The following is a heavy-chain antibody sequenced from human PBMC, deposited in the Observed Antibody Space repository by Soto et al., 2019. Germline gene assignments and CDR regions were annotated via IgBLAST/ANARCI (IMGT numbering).Heavy chain of an antibody. D-gene: IGHD1-1*01. Sequence: PSETLSLTCAVSSVSISSSNWWSWVRQPPGKGLEWIGEIYHSGSTNYNPSLKSRVTISVDKSKNQFSLKLSSVTAADTAVYYCATTPIGGATGYYYMDVWGKGTTVTVSS. CDR2: IYHSGST. CDR3: ATTPIGGATGYYYMDV. J-gene: IGHJ6*03. V-gene: IGHV4-4*02. CDR1: SVSISSSNW.